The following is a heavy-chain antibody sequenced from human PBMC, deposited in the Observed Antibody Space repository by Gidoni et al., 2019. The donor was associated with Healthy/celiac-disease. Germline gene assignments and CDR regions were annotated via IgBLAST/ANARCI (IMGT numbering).Heavy chain of an antibody. CDR1: GFPCSDYY. D-gene: IGHD2-2*01. CDR3: ATGYCSSTSCYRLYFQH. J-gene: IGHJ1*01. CDR2: ISRSSSYT. V-gene: IGHV3-11*06. Sequence: QVQLVESGGGLVKPGGSLRLSCAASGFPCSDYYMSWIRQAPGKGLEWVSYISRSSSYTNYADSVKGRFTISRDNAKNSLYLQMNSLRAEDTAVYYCATGYCSSTSCYRLYFQHWGQGTLVTVSS.